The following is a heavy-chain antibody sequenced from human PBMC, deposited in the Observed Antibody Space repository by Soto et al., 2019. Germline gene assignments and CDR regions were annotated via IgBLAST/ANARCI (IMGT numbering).Heavy chain of an antibody. J-gene: IGHJ4*02. V-gene: IGHV4-34*01. Sequence: QVQLQQWGAGLLKPSETLSLTCAVYGGSFSGYYWTWIRQPPGTGLEWIGEINHSGSTNYNPSLKRRVTISVDTSKNQFSLKLTSVTAADTAVYYCARDKITGLFDYWGQGTLGTVSS. D-gene: IGHD2-8*02. CDR2: INHSGST. CDR3: ARDKITGLFDY. CDR1: GGSFSGYY.